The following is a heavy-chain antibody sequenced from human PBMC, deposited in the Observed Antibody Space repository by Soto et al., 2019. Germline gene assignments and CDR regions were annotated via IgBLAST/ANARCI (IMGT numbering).Heavy chain of an antibody. CDR3: AKGERERYSSSWFSDY. CDR2: ISGSGGST. D-gene: IGHD6-13*01. J-gene: IGHJ4*02. V-gene: IGHV3-23*01. Sequence: LRLSCAASGFTFSSYAMSWVRQAPGKGLEWVSAISGSGGSTYYADSVKGRFTISRDNSKNTLYLQMNSLRAEDTAVYCCAKGERERYSSSWFSDYWGQGTLVTVSS. CDR1: GFTFSSYA.